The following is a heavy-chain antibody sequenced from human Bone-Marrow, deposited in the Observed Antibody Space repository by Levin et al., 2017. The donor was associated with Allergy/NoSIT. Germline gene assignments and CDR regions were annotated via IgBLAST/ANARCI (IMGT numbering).Heavy chain of an antibody. CDR3: ARQGYYDFWSGYSKMYYFDY. D-gene: IGHD3-3*01. CDR2: IYYSGST. CDR1: GGSISSSSYY. V-gene: IGHV4-39*01. J-gene: IGHJ4*02. Sequence: GSLRLSCTVSGGSISSSSYYWGWIRQPPGTGLEWIGSIYYSGSTYYNPSLKSRVTISVDTSKNQFSLKLSSVTAADTAVYYCARQGYYDFWSGYSKMYYFDYWGQGTLVTVSS.